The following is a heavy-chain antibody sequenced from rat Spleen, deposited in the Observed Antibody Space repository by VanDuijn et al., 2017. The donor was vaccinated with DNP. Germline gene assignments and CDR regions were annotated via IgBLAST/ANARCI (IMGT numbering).Heavy chain of an antibody. CDR3: ATSTGISLYAMDA. CDR1: GFTFNNYW. V-gene: IGHV5-31*01. CDR2: ITSSGGST. Sequence: EVQLVESGGDLVQPGRSLKLSCVASGFTFNNYWMTWIRQVPGKGLEWVASITSSGGSTYYPDSVKGRFTISRDNAKSTLFLQMDSLRSEDTATYYCATSTGISLYAMDAWGQGTSVTVSS. D-gene: IGHD1-9*01. J-gene: IGHJ4*01.